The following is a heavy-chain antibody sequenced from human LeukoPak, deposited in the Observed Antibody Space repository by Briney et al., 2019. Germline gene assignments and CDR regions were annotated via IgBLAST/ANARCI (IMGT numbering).Heavy chain of an antibody. CDR2: IKEDGSEK. J-gene: IGHJ5*02. D-gene: IGHD3-10*01. CDR3: ALGSSP. V-gene: IGHV3-7*01. Sequence: PGGSLRLSCAASGFTFSNAWMSWVRQAPGKGLEWVANIKEDGSEKYYVDSVKGRFTISRDNAKNSLYLQMNSLRAEDTAVYYCALGSSPWGQGTLVTVSS. CDR1: GFTFSNAW.